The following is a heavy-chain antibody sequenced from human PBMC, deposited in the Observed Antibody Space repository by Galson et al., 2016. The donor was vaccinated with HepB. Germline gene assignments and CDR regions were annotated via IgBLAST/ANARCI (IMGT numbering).Heavy chain of an antibody. D-gene: IGHD2-15*01. CDR1: GGSISSSY. Sequence: SETLSLTCTVSGGSISSSYWSWIRQPPGKGLEWIGDIYYSGTTNYNPSLKGRVTISIDTSKTRFSLKLSSVTAADTAVYYCALPTMVAVFTASDIWGQGTMVTVSS. CDR3: ALPTMVAVFTASDI. J-gene: IGHJ3*02. CDR2: IYYSGTT. V-gene: IGHV4-59*08.